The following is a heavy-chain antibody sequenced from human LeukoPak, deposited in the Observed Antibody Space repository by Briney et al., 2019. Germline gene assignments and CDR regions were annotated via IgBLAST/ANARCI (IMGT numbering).Heavy chain of an antibody. CDR1: GGSISSYY. V-gene: IGHV4-59*08. CDR3: ARGFRITMVRGAKPFDP. CDR2: IYYSGST. D-gene: IGHD3-10*01. Sequence: SETLSLTCTVSGGSISSYYWSWIRQPPGKGLEGIGYIYYSGSTNYNPSLKSRVTISVDTSKNQFSLKLSSVTAADTAVYYCARGFRITMVRGAKPFDPWGQGTLVTVSS. J-gene: IGHJ5*02.